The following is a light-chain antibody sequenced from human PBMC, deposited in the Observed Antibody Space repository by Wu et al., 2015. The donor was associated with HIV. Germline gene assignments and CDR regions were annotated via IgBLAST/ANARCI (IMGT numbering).Light chain of an antibody. CDR1: QSISNW. Sequence: DIQMTQSPSTLSASVGDRVTITCRVSQSISNWLAWYQQKPGKAPKALIYKASSLESGVPSRFSGSGSGTEFTLTISSLQPDDFATYYCHQYESYSSWTFGQGTKVEIK. J-gene: IGKJ1*01. CDR3: HQYESYSSWT. CDR2: KAS. V-gene: IGKV1-5*03.